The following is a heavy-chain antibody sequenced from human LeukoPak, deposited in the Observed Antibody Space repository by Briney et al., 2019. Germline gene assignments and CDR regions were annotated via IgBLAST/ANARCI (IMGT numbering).Heavy chain of an antibody. CDR1: GGSFSGYY. D-gene: IGHD3-3*01. J-gene: IGHJ4*02. CDR3: ARVKRDLWSGYALDY. CDR2: INHSGST. V-gene: IGHV4-34*01. Sequence: SETLSLTCAVYGGSFSGYYWSWIRQPPGKGLEWIGEINHSGSTNYNPSLKSRVTISVDTSKNQFSLKLSSVTAADTAVYYCARVKRDLWSGYALDYWGQGTLVTVSS.